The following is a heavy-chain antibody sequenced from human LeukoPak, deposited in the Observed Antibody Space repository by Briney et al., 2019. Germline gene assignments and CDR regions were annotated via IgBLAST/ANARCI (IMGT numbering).Heavy chain of an antibody. Sequence: PSETLSLTCTVSGGSVSSYYWSWIRQPPGKGLEWIGYIYYSGSTNYNPSLKSRVTISVDTSKNQFSLKLSSVTAADTAVYYCAGASYYDILTGYLGNYYYYGMDVWGQGTTVTVSS. D-gene: IGHD3-9*01. CDR3: AGASYYDILTGYLGNYYYYGMDV. CDR1: GGSVSSYY. V-gene: IGHV4-59*08. J-gene: IGHJ6*02. CDR2: IYYSGST.